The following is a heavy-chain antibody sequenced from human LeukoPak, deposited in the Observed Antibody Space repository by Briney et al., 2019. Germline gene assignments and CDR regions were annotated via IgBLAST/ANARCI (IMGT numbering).Heavy chain of an antibody. D-gene: IGHD2-21*01. CDR1: GGSISSSSYY. J-gene: IGHJ3*02. CDR3: ARRVHCGGDCYGDDAFDI. Sequence: SETLSLTCTVSGGSISSSSYYWGWIRQPPGKGLEWIGSIYYSGSTYYNPSLKSRVTISVDTSKNQFSLKLSSVTAVDTAVYYCARRVHCGGDCYGDDAFDIWGQGTMVTVSS. V-gene: IGHV4-39*01. CDR2: IYYSGST.